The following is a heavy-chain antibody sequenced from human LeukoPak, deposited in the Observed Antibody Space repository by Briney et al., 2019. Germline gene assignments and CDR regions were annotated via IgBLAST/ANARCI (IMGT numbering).Heavy chain of an antibody. D-gene: IGHD4-11*01. Sequence: SETLSLTCTVSGGSISSYYWSWIRQPPGKGLEWIGYIYYSGSTNYNPSLKSRVTISVDTSKNQFSLKLSSVTPADTAVYYCARSTPFYSNYEDYGMDVWGQGTTVTVSS. CDR1: GGSISSYY. CDR2: IYYSGST. V-gene: IGHV4-59*01. J-gene: IGHJ6*02. CDR3: ARSTPFYSNYEDYGMDV.